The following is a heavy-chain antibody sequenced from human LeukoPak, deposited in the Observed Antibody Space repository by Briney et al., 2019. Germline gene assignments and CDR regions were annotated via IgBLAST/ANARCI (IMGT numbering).Heavy chain of an antibody. CDR3: ARSLNWGSNWYFDL. J-gene: IGHJ2*01. CDR2: IFYSGST. V-gene: IGHV4-61*08. D-gene: IGHD7-27*01. Sequence: SETLSLTCTVSGGSISSGDYYWSWIRQPPGKGLEWIGYIFYSGSTNYNPSLKSRVTISVDTSKNQFSLKLYSVTAADTAVYYCARSLNWGSNWYFDLWGRGTLVTVSS. CDR1: GGSISSGDYY.